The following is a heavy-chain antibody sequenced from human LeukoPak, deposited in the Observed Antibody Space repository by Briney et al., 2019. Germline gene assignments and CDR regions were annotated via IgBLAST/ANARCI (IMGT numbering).Heavy chain of an antibody. J-gene: IGHJ4*02. Sequence: QPGRSLRLSCAASGFTFRSYAMYWVRQVPGKGLEWVALISYDGSNEYYADSVKGRFTISRDNSKNTLDLQMNSLRPEDTAVYYCASGRSSGSYELGWLDFWGQGTLVTVSP. CDR3: ASGRSSGSYELGWLDF. CDR1: GFTFRSYA. D-gene: IGHD3-3*01. V-gene: IGHV3-30*01. CDR2: ISYDGSNE.